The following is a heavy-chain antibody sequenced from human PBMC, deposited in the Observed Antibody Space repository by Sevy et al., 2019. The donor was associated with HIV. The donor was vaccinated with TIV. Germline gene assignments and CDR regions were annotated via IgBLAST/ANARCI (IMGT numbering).Heavy chain of an antibody. J-gene: IGHJ1*01. CDR1: GLTFSSYA. CDR2: ITGTGGNT. D-gene: IGHD1-26*01. Sequence: GGSLRLSCAASGLTFSSYAMSWVRQAPGKGLEWVTAITGTGGNTYYADSVKGRFTISRDNSKNKLYLQMNSLRAEDTAVYYCANDGGSYYALKFHQWGQGTLVTVSS. V-gene: IGHV3-23*01. CDR3: ANDGGSYYALKFHQ.